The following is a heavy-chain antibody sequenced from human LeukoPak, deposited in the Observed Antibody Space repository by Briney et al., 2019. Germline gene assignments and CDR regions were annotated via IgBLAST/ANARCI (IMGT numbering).Heavy chain of an antibody. CDR3: ARGEEYGSGTVHFDY. J-gene: IGHJ4*02. CDR1: GGSISSSNW. D-gene: IGHD3-10*01. CDR2: GHHSGGT. Sequence: SGTLSLTCAVSGGSISSSNWWSWVRQPPGKGLEWIGEGHHSGGTHYNPSLKSRVTISADRSNNRFSLSLNSVTAADTAVFYCARGEEYGSGTVHFDYWGQGILVTVSS. V-gene: IGHV4-4*02.